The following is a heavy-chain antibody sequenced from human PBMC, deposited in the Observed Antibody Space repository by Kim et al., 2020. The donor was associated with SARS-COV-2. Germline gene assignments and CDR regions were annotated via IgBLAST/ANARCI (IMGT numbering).Heavy chain of an antibody. V-gene: IGHV4-34*01. D-gene: IGHD6-19*01. CDR3: ARLTAVDY. Sequence: SGSTNYNPSLKSRVTISVDTSKNQFSLKLSSVTAADTAVYYCARLTAVDYWGQGTLVTVSS. J-gene: IGHJ4*02. CDR2: SGST.